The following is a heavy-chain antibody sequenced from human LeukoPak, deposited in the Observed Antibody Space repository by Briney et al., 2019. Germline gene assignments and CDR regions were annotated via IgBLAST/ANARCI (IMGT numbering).Heavy chain of an antibody. D-gene: IGHD3-10*01. V-gene: IGHV3-15*01. J-gene: IGHJ4*02. CDR1: GSTFSNAW. Sequence: PGGSLRLSCAASGSTFSNAWMRWVRQAPGKGLEWVGRIKSKTDGGTTDYAAPVKGRFTISRDDSKNTLYLQMNSLKTEDTAVYYCTTGDPMVRGVLDYWGQGTLVTVSS. CDR2: IKSKTDGGTT. CDR3: TTGDPMVRGVLDY.